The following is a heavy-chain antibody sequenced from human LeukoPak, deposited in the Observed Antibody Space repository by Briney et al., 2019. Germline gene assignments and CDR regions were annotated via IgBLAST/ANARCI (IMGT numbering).Heavy chain of an antibody. Sequence: ASVKVSCKASGGTFSSYAISWVRQAPGQGLEWMGWMNPNSGNTGYAQKFQGRVTMTRNTSISTAYMELSSLRSEDTAVYYCATTLLALYGSGSYSDCWGQGTLVTVSS. J-gene: IGHJ4*02. CDR3: ATTLLALYGSGSYSDC. V-gene: IGHV1-8*02. CDR1: GGTFSSYA. CDR2: MNPNSGNT. D-gene: IGHD3-10*01.